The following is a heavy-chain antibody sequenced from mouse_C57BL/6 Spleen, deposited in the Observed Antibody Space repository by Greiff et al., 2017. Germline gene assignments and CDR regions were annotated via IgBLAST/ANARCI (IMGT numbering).Heavy chain of an antibody. Sequence: QVQLQQPGAELVKPGASVKLSCKASGYTFTSYWMQWVKQRPGQGLEWIGEIDPSDSYTNYNQKFKGKATLTVDTSSSTAYLQLSSLTSEDSAVYYCGSMVTTGVGFDYWGQGTTLTVSS. CDR1: GYTFTSYW. J-gene: IGHJ2*01. CDR3: GSMVTTGVGFDY. D-gene: IGHD2-2*01. CDR2: IDPSDSYT. V-gene: IGHV1-50*01.